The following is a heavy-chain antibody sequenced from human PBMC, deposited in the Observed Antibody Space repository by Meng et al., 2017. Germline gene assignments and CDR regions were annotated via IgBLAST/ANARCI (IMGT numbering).Heavy chain of an antibody. J-gene: IGHJ5*02. D-gene: IGHD2-2*01. CDR2: MNPNSGNT. CDR3: ARGDIVVVPAALFDP. CDR1: GYTFTSYD. Sequence: QGRLVQCGAEVEKPGASVKVSCKASGYTFTSYDINWVRQATGQGLEWMGWMNPNSGNTGYAQKFQGRVTMTRNTSISTAYMELSSLRSEDTAVDYCARGDIVVVPAALFDPWGQGTLVTVSS. V-gene: IGHV1-8*01.